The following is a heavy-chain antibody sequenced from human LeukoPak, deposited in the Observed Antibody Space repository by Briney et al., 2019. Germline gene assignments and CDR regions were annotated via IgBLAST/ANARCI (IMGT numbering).Heavy chain of an antibody. Sequence: GGSLRLSCAASGFTFSSYLMHWVRQAPGEGLVWVSRIHSDGYTTYYADSVKGRFTISRDNAKNTLYLQMNSLRAEDTAVYYCVAGLYSSGWYDYWGQGTLVTVSS. D-gene: IGHD6-19*01. CDR2: IHSDGYTT. J-gene: IGHJ4*02. CDR1: GFTFSSYL. V-gene: IGHV3-74*01. CDR3: VAGLYSSGWYDY.